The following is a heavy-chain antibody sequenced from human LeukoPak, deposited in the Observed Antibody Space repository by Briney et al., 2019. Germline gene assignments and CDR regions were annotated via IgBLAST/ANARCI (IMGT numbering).Heavy chain of an antibody. V-gene: IGHV4-34*01. J-gene: IGHJ4*02. Sequence: PSETLSLTCAVYGGSFSGYYWSWIRQPPGKGLEWIGEINHSGSTNYNPSLKSRVTISVDTSKNQFSLKLSSVTAADTAVYYCAGRPGRLGELSFASFDYWGQGTLVTVSS. CDR1: GGSFSGYY. D-gene: IGHD3-16*02. CDR3: AGRPGRLGELSFASFDY. CDR2: INHSGST.